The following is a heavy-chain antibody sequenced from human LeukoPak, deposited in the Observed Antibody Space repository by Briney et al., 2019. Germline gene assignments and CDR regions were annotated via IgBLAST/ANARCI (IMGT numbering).Heavy chain of an antibody. V-gene: IGHV4-59*01. Sequence: SETLSLTCTVSGGSISSYYWSWIRQPPGKGLEWIGYIYYSGSTNYNPSLKSRVTISVDTSKNQFSLKLSSVTAADTAVYYCARGNSGYDYAFDIWGQGTMVSVSS. D-gene: IGHD5-12*01. CDR3: ARGNSGYDYAFDI. CDR1: GGSISSYY. CDR2: IYYSGST. J-gene: IGHJ3*02.